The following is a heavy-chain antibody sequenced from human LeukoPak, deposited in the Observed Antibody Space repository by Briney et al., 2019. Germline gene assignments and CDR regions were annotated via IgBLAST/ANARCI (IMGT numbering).Heavy chain of an antibody. CDR3: ARDRTAMAPYYYGMDV. CDR2: IYSGGST. Sequence: PGGSLRLSCAASGFTVSSNYMSWVRQAPGKGLEWVSVIYSGGSTYCADSVKGRFTISRDNSKNTLYLQMNSLRAEDTAVYYCARDRTAMAPYYYGMDVWGQGTTVTVSS. V-gene: IGHV3-66*01. J-gene: IGHJ6*02. CDR1: GFTVSSNY. D-gene: IGHD5-18*01.